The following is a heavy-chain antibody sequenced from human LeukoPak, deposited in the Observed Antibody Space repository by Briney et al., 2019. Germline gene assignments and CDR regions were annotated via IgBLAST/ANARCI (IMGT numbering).Heavy chain of an antibody. CDR2: ISSSSSTI. CDR1: GFTFSSYS. J-gene: IGHJ4*02. D-gene: IGHD1-1*01. CDR3: AKDTPTTGYHLDS. Sequence: GGSLRLSCAASGFTFSSYSMNWVRQAPGKGLEWVSYISSSSSTIYYADSVKGRFTISRDNSENTLYLQINSLRVEDTAVYYCAKDTPTTGYHLDSWGQGTLVTVSS. V-gene: IGHV3-48*01.